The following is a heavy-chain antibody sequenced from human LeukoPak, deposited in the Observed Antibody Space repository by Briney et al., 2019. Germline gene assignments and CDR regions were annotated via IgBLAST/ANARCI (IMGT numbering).Heavy chain of an antibody. J-gene: IGHJ3*02. D-gene: IGHD6-19*01. CDR3: ARIAVAGLDAFDI. V-gene: IGHV3-30*02. CDR2: IRYDGSNK. CDR1: GFTFSSYG. Sequence: GGSLRLSCAASGFTFSSYGIHWVRQAPGKGLEWVAFIRYDGSNKYYADSVKGRFTISRDNSKNTLYLQMNSLRAEDTAVYYCARIAVAGLDAFDIWGQGTMVTVSS.